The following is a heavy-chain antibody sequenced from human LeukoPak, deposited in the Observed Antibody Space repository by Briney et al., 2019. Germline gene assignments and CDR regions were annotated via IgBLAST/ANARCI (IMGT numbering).Heavy chain of an antibody. V-gene: IGHV5-51*01. CDR1: GYSFTSYW. CDR2: IYPGDSDT. J-gene: IGHJ4*02. CDR3: ARMYDSSGYYRYFDY. D-gene: IGHD3-22*01. Sequence: GESLKISCKGSGYSFTSYWIGWVRQMPGKGLEWMGIIYPGDSDTRYSPSFQGQVTISAGKSISTAYLQWSSLKASDTAMYYCARMYDSSGYYRYFDYWGQGTLVTVSS.